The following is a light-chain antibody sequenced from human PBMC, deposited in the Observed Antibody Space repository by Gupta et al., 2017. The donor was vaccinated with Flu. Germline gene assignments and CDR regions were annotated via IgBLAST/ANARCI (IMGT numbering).Light chain of an antibody. CDR1: QSISSY. CDR2: AAS. J-gene: IGKJ2*01. CDR3: QQSYSVPYT. V-gene: IGKV1-39*01. Sequence: DIQMTQSPSSLSASVGDRVTITCRASQSISSYLNWYQQKPGKAPNFLIYAASSVQSGVSSRFSGSGSGTDFTLTISSLQPEDFATYFCQQSYSVPYTFGQGTKLEIK.